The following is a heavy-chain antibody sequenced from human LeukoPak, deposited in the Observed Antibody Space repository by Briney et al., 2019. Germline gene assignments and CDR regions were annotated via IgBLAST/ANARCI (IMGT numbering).Heavy chain of an antibody. CDR2: IYTIGST. D-gene: IGHD3-22*01. J-gene: IGHJ4*02. Sequence: SETLSLTCTVSGGSISSYYWSWIRQPAGKGLEWIGRIYTIGSTNYNPSLKSRVTMSVDTSKNQFSLKLSSVTAADTAVYYCARGMYYYDSSGYYRFDYWGQGTLVTVSS. CDR3: ARGMYYYDSSGYYRFDY. V-gene: IGHV4-4*07. CDR1: GGSISSYY.